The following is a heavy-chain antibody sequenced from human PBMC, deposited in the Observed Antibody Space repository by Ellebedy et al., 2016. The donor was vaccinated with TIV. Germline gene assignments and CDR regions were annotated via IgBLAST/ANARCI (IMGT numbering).Heavy chain of an antibody. CDR1: GYNFSNYW. D-gene: IGHD6-19*01. CDR3: ARRTAVAGSSGGINGMDV. CDR2: IYPADSTT. J-gene: IGHJ6*02. Sequence: GESLKISCQGSGYNFSNYWIAWVRQMPGKGLEWMGIIYPADSTTRYRPSFQGQVSISADHSITTAYLQWSSLKASDTAMYYCARRTAVAGSSGGINGMDVWGQGTSVTVSS. V-gene: IGHV5-51*01.